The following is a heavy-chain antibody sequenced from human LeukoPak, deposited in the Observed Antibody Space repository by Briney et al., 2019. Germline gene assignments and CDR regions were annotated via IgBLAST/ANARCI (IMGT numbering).Heavy chain of an antibody. D-gene: IGHD3-3*01. Sequence: SETLSLTCIVSGVSISSSSWSWIRQTAGKGLEWIGRIYTSGSTIYNPPLKSRVTMAVDMFKKQFSLKLTSVTAADTAMYYCARDLSGWDGFDIWGQGTVVTVSS. CDR1: GVSISSSS. J-gene: IGHJ3*02. V-gene: IGHV4-4*07. CDR2: IYTSGST. CDR3: ARDLSGWDGFDI.